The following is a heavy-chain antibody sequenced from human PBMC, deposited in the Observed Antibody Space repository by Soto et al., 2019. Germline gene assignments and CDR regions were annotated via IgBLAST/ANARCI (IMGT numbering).Heavy chain of an antibody. CDR2: IKQDGSER. V-gene: IGHV3-7*01. D-gene: IGHD1-7*01. CDR1: GFTFSYYW. J-gene: IGHJ4*02. CDR3: VKNWDYHYIDY. Sequence: EVQLVESGGGLVQPGGSLRLSCAASGFTFSYYWMTWVRQAPGKGLEWVANIKQDGSERYYVDSVKGRFTISRDNAKNSLYLQMNSLRAEDTAVYYCVKNWDYHYIDYWGQGTLVTVSS.